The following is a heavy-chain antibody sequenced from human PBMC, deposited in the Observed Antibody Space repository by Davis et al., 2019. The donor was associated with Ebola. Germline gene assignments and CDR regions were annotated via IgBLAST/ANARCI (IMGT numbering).Heavy chain of an antibody. J-gene: IGHJ4*02. Sequence: PGGSLRLSCAASGFTFSSYGMHWVRQAPGKGLEWVAVISYDGSNKYYADSVKGRFTISRDNSKNTLYLQMNSLRAEDTAVYYCAKIYGDYVSFSYFDYWGQGTLVTVSS. V-gene: IGHV3-30*18. CDR2: ISYDGSNK. CDR1: GFTFSSYG. CDR3: AKIYGDYVSFSYFDY. D-gene: IGHD4-17*01.